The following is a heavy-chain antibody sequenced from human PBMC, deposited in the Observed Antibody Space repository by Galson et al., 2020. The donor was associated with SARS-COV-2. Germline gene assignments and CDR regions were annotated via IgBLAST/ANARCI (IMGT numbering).Heavy chain of an antibody. Sequence: GGSLRLSCAASEFTFSTYAMNWVRQAPGKGLEWVSAISGSGETTYYADSVKGRFTISRDNSKNTLYLQMNSLRAEDTAVYYCAKGGRSIQLLISQHFGMAVWGQGTAFTVAS. CDR1: EFTFSTYA. V-gene: IGHV3-23*01. J-gene: IGHJ6*02. D-gene: IGHD5-12*01. CDR3: AKGGRSIQLLISQHFGMAV. CDR2: ISGSGETT.